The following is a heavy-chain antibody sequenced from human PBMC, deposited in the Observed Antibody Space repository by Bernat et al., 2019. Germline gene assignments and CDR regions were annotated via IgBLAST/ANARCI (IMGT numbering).Heavy chain of an antibody. CDR3: ARVVGFLTFDF. CDR2: INGDNGNT. V-gene: IGHV1-3*01. CDR1: GYTFTSYA. D-gene: IGHD2-21*01. Sequence: QVQLVQSGAEVKKPGASVKVSCKASGYTFTSYAMHWVRQAPGQSLEWMGWINGDNGNTQYSQKFQGRVTFTRDTSATTAYMELSSLRSEDTAVYYCARVVGFLTFDFWGQGTLVTVSS. J-gene: IGHJ4*02.